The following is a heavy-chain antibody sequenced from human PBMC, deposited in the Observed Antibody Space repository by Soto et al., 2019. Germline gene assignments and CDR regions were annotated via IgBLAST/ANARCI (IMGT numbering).Heavy chain of an antibody. CDR1: GGTFSSYA. CDR3: ARKGSSSWYGGTAEYFQQ. Sequence: GASVKVSCKASGGTFSSYAISWVRQAPGQGLEWMGGIIPIFGTANYAQKFQGRVTITADKSTSTAYMELSSLRSEDTAVYYCARKGSSSWYGGTAEYFQQWGQGTMVTV. D-gene: IGHD6-13*01. J-gene: IGHJ1*01. V-gene: IGHV1-69*06. CDR2: IIPIFGTA.